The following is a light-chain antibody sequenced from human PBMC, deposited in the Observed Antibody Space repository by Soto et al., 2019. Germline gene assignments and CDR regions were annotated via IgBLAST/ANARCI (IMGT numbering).Light chain of an antibody. Sequence: ALQMTQYPSSLSASVGDRVTITCRASQDIRTELGWYQQKPGKAPKLLIYAASTLHSGVPSRFSGSGSGTDFTLTISSLQPEDFATYYCLQDYNYPRTFGQGTKVEIK. V-gene: IGKV1-6*01. CDR1: QDIRTE. CDR3: LQDYNYPRT. CDR2: AAS. J-gene: IGKJ1*01.